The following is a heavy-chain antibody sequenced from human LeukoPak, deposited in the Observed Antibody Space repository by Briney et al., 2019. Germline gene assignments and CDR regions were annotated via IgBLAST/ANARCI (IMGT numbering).Heavy chain of an antibody. CDR3: ARDAARAAGLFDY. V-gene: IGHV1-2*02. CDR1: GYTFTGYY. J-gene: IGHJ4*02. Sequence: ASVKVSCKASGYTFTGYYMHWVRQAPGRGLEWMGWINPNSGGTNYAQKFQGRVTMTRDTSISTAYMELSRLRSDDTAVYYCARDAARAAGLFDYWGQGTLVTVSS. CDR2: INPNSGGT. D-gene: IGHD6-13*01.